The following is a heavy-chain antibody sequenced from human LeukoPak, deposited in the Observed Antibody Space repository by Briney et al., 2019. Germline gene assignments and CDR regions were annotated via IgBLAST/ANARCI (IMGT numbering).Heavy chain of an antibody. V-gene: IGHV4-59*12. D-gene: IGHD6-13*01. CDR2: IYYSGST. CDR1: GGSISSYY. J-gene: IGHJ4*02. CDR3: AREQQLIDY. Sequence: SETLSLTCTVSGGSISSYYWSWIRQPPGKGLEWIGYIYYSGSTNYNPSLKSRVTISVDTSKNQFSLKLSSVTAADTAVYYCAREQQLIDYWGQGTLVTVSS.